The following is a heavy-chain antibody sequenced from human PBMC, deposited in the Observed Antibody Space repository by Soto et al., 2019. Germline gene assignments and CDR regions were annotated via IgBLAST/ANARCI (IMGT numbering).Heavy chain of an antibody. CDR1: GYSFTSYW. CDR2: IYPGDSDT. V-gene: IGHV5-51*01. CDR3: ARQGSAAMVSYYYYGMDV. D-gene: IGHD5-18*01. J-gene: IGHJ6*02. Sequence: CKGSGYSFTSYWIGWVRQMPGKGLEWMGIIYPGDSDTRYSPSFQGQVTISADKSISTAYLQWSSLKASDTAMYYCARQGSAAMVSYYYYGMDVWGQGTTVTVSS.